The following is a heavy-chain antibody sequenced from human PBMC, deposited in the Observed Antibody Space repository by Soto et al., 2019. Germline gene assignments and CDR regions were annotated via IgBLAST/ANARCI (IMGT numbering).Heavy chain of an antibody. J-gene: IGHJ4*02. CDR3: ARVPTVTPVFFDY. V-gene: IGHV3-33*01. CDR1: GFTFSSYG. Sequence: QVQLVESGGGVVQPGRSLRLSRAASGFTFSSYGMHWVRQAPGKGLEWVAVIWYDGSNKYYADSVKGRFTISRDNSKNTLYLQMNSLRAEDTAVYYCARVPTVTPVFFDYWGQGTLVTVSS. D-gene: IGHD4-17*01. CDR2: IWYDGSNK.